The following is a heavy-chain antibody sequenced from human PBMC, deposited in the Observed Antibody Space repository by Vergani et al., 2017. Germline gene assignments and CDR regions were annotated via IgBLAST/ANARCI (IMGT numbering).Heavy chain of an antibody. CDR1: KDTFTAST. CDR2: ITPVYGTA. Sequence: QVQLVQSGSEVKKPGSSVKVSCKASKDTFTASTVSWVRQAPGPGPEWMGRITPVYGTANNAPNFQGRLTLTADRETTTFYMELTSLKSEDTAVYYCARAVITGYYYYGMDVWGQGTTVTVAS. V-gene: IGHV1-69*08. CDR3: ARAVITGYYYYGMDV. J-gene: IGHJ6*02. D-gene: IGHD1-14*01.